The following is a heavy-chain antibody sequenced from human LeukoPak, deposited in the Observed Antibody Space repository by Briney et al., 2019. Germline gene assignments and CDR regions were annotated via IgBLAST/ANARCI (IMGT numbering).Heavy chain of an antibody. CDR3: ARDAPLDYQDAFDI. V-gene: IGHV3-21*01. CDR2: ISSSSSYI. D-gene: IGHD3/OR15-3a*01. CDR1: GFTFSSYR. Sequence: PGGSLRLSCAASGFTFSSYRMNWVRQAPGKGLEWASSISSSSSYIYYADSVKGRFTISRDNSKNTLYLQMNSLRAEDTAVYYCARDAPLDYQDAFDIWGQGTMVTVSS. J-gene: IGHJ3*02.